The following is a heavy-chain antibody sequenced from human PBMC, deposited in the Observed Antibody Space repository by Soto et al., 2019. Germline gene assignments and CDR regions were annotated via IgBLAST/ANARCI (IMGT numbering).Heavy chain of an antibody. D-gene: IGHD3-22*01. V-gene: IGHV1-69*02. Sequence: QVQLVQSGAEVKKPGSSVKVSCKTSGDTFSTYPITWVRQAPGQGLEWMGRIIPILDVTDYAQTFQGRLTLTADKSTATAYMEMSSLRSEDTAVFYCERGADGRGSESSFDSWGQGTMVNVSS. J-gene: IGHJ3*02. CDR2: IIPILDVT. CDR3: ERGADGRGSESSFDS. CDR1: GDTFSTYP.